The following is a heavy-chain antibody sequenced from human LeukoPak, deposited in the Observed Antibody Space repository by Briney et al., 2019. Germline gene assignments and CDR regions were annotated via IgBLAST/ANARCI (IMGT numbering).Heavy chain of an antibody. CDR1: GASFSSGSYY. CDR2: VYYTGST. J-gene: IGHJ4*02. D-gene: IGHD6-19*01. CDR3: ARGRVAGLN. V-gene: IGHV4-61*01. Sequence: SETLSLTCSVSGASFSSGSYYWGWIRQPPGKGLEWIGCVYYTGSTNYNPSLKSRVTISVDTSKNQFSLSLSSVTPADTAVYYCARGRVAGLNWGQGTLVTVSS.